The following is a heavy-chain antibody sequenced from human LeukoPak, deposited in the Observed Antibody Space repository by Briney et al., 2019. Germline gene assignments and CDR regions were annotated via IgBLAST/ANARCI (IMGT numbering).Heavy chain of an antibody. D-gene: IGHD6-13*01. CDR1: GFTFSDYY. CDR3: AKAVTQRLVQNAFDI. Sequence: GGSLRLSYAASGFTFSDYYMSWIRQAPGKGLEWVSYISSSGSTIYYADSVKGRFTISRDNAKNSLYLQMNSLRAEDTAVYYCAKAVTQRLVQNAFDIWGQGTMVTVSS. J-gene: IGHJ3*02. V-gene: IGHV3-11*04. CDR2: ISSSGSTI.